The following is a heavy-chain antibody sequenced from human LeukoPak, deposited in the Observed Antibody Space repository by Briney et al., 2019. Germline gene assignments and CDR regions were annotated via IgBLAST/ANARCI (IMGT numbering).Heavy chain of an antibody. V-gene: IGHV3-30*18. CDR1: GFTFSSYG. Sequence: PGGSLRLSCAASGFTFSSYGMHWVRQAPGKGLEWVAVISYDGSNKYYADSVKGRFTISRDNSKNTLYLQMNSLRAEDTAVYYCAKGGGDIVLMVYAFGSGHYFDYWGQGTLVTVSS. CDR2: ISYDGSNK. J-gene: IGHJ4*02. D-gene: IGHD2-8*01. CDR3: AKGGGDIVLMVYAFGSGHYFDY.